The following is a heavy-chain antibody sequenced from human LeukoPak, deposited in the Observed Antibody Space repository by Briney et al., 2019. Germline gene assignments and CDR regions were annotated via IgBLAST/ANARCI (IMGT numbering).Heavy chain of an antibody. CDR1: GYTLTELS. CDR3: ATGPIAAAGTDY. CDR2: FDPEDGET. V-gene: IGHV1-24*01. D-gene: IGHD6-13*01. Sequence: ASVKISCKVSGYTLTELSMHWVRQAPGKGLEWMGGFDPEDGETIYAQKFQGRVTMTEDTSTDTAYMELSSLRSEGTAVYYCATGPIAAAGTDYWGQGTLVTVSS. J-gene: IGHJ4*02.